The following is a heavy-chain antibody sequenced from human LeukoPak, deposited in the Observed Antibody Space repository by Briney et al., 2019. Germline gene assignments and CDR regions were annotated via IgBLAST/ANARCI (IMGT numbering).Heavy chain of an antibody. CDR3: ARDYVGHDYGDHGESDY. V-gene: IGHV1-18*01. Sequence: VASVKVSCKASGYTFTSYGISWVRQAPGQGLEWMGWISAYNGNTNYAQKLQGRVTITTDTSTSTAYMELRSLRSDDTAVYYCARDYVGHDYGDHGESDYWGQGTLVTVSS. CDR2: ISAYNGNT. D-gene: IGHD4-17*01. J-gene: IGHJ4*02. CDR1: GYTFTSYG.